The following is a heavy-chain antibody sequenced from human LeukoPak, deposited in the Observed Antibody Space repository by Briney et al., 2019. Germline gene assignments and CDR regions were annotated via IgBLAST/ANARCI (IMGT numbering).Heavy chain of an antibody. CDR1: GFTFSSYG. J-gene: IGHJ1*01. Sequence: GGSLRLSCVASGFTFSSYGMHWVRQAPGKGLEWVAVISYDGSNKYYADSVKGRFTISRDNSKNTLYPQMNSLRAEDTAVYYCAKDSGYSSSWYEGYFQHWGQGTLVTVSS. CDR3: AKDSGYSSSWYEGYFQH. V-gene: IGHV3-30*18. CDR2: ISYDGSNK. D-gene: IGHD6-13*01.